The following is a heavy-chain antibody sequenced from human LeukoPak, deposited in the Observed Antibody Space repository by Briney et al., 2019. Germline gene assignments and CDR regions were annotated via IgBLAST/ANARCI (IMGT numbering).Heavy chain of an antibody. CDR1: GFTFSGSA. D-gene: IGHD6-13*01. Sequence: GGSLRLSCAASGFTFSGSAMHWVRQASGKGLEWVGRIRSKANSYATAYAASVKGRFTISRDDSKNTAYLQMNSLKTEDTAVYYCTVRSPIAAAGRDYWGQGTLVTVSP. V-gene: IGHV3-73*01. CDR3: TVRSPIAAAGRDY. J-gene: IGHJ4*02. CDR2: IRSKANSYAT.